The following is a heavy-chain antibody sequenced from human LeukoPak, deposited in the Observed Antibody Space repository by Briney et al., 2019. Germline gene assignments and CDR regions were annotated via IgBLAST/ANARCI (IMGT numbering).Heavy chain of an antibody. Sequence: ASVKVSCKASGYTFTSYDINWVRQAPGQGLEWMGIINPGGGSATYAQRFQGRVTMTRDTSTSTIYMDLSSLRSEDTAVYYCARDLSTPPGKSSSLFDYWGQGTLVTVSS. CDR3: ARDLSTPPGKSSSLFDY. D-gene: IGHD6-13*01. V-gene: IGHV1-46*01. CDR1: GYTFTSYD. J-gene: IGHJ4*02. CDR2: INPGGGSA.